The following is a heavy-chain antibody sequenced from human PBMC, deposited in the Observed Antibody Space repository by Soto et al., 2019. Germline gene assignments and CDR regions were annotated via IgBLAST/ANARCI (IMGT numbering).Heavy chain of an antibody. CDR1: GGTFSGYY. CDR3: ARGRRTGTTYWGRAFDI. D-gene: IGHD1-7*01. J-gene: IGHJ3*02. CDR2: INHSGST. V-gene: IGHV4-34*01. Sequence: PSETLSLTCAVYGGTFSGYYWSWIRQPPGKGLEGIGEINHSGSTNYNPSLKSRVTISVDTSKNQFSLKLSSVTAADTAVYYCARGRRTGTTYWGRAFDIWGQGTMVTVSS.